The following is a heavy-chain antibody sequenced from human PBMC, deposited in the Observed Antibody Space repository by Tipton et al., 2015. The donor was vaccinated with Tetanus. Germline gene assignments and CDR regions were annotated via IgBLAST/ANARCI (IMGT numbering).Heavy chain of an antibody. D-gene: IGHD6-19*01. V-gene: IGHV3-7*01. CDR3: TRVRYSSGWYPSDY. J-gene: IGHJ4*02. CDR1: GFTFSGYW. CDR2: IKQDGSET. Sequence: SLRLSYAASGFTFSGYWMSWVRQAPGKGLEWVANIKQDGSETYHVDSVKGRFTISRDNAKNSLYLQMNSLKAEDSAVYYCTRVRYSSGWYPSDYWGQGTLVTVSS.